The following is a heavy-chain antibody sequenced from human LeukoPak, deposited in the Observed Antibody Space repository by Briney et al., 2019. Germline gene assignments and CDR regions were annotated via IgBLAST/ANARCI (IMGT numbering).Heavy chain of an antibody. CDR3: ARPLDYVFDY. CDR2: ISYDGSNK. J-gene: IGHJ4*02. V-gene: IGHV3-30-3*01. D-gene: IGHD4-17*01. CDR1: GFTFSSYA. Sequence: GRSLRLSCAASGFTFSSYAMHWVRQAPGKGLEWVAVISYDGSNKYYADSVKGRFTISRANSKNTLYLQMNSLRAEDTAVYYCARPLDYVFDYWGQGTLVTVSS.